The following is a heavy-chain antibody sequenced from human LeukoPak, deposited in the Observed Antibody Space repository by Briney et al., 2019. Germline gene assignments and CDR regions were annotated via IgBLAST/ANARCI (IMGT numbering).Heavy chain of an antibody. J-gene: IGHJ4*02. V-gene: IGHV6-1*01. Sequence: SQTLSLTCAISGDSVSSNSAAWNWLRQSPSRGLEWLGRTYYRSSWYNDYTLSLRGRITVDPDTSKNQFSLQLNSVSPEDTAVYYCARQGRSGASYSGLDSWGQGTLVTVSS. CDR2: TYYRSSWYN. D-gene: IGHD1-26*01. CDR1: GDSVSSNSAA. CDR3: ARQGRSGASYSGLDS.